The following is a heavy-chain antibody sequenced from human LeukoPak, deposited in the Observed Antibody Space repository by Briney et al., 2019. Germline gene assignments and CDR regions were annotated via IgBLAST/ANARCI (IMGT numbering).Heavy chain of an antibody. CDR1: GFTFSSDE. CDR3: ARPLGSAPLY. D-gene: IGHD6-19*01. CDR2: ISSSGSTI. J-gene: IGHJ4*02. V-gene: IGHV3-48*03. Sequence: PGGSLRLSCAASGFTFSSDEMNWVRQAPGKGLEWVSYISSSGSTIYYADSVKGRFTISRDNAKNSLYLQMNSLRVEDTAVYYCARPLGSAPLYWGQRTLVTVSS.